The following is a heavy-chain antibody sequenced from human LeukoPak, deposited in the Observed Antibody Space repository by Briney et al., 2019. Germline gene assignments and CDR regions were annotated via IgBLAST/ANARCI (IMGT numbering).Heavy chain of an antibody. Sequence: SVKVSCKASGGTFSSYAISWVRQAPGQGLEWMGRIIPIFGTANYAQKFQGRVTITTDESTSTAYMELSSLRSEDTAVCYCARDHLPLAYYDRLDAFDIWGQGTMVTVSS. CDR1: GGTFSSYA. D-gene: IGHD3-22*01. CDR3: ARDHLPLAYYDRLDAFDI. J-gene: IGHJ3*02. V-gene: IGHV1-69*05. CDR2: IIPIFGTA.